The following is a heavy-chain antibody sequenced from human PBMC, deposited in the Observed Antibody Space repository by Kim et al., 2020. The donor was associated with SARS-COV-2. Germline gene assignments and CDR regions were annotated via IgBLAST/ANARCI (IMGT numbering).Heavy chain of an antibody. CDR1: GFTFSSYG. J-gene: IGHJ4*02. V-gene: IGHV3-30*18. CDR2: ISYDGSNK. CDR3: AKDSYDSSGYYWDLGDY. D-gene: IGHD3-22*01. Sequence: GGSLRLSCAASGFTFSSYGMHWVRQAPGKGLEWVAVISYDGSNKYYADSVKGRFTISRDNSKNTLYLQMNSLRAEGTAVYYCAKDSYDSSGYYWDLGDYWGPGTLVTVSP.